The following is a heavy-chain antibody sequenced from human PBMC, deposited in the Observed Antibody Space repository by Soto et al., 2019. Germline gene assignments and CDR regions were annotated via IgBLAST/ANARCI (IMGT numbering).Heavy chain of an antibody. CDR2: IRSKANSYAT. CDR3: TRAPYGSGSYYYYYGMDV. J-gene: IGHJ6*02. D-gene: IGHD3-10*01. CDR1: GFTFSGSA. V-gene: IGHV3-73*01. Sequence: GGSLRLSCAASGFTFSGSAMHWVRQASGKGLEWVGRIRSKANSYATAYAASVKGRFTISRDDSKNTAYLQMNSLKTEDTAVYYCTRAPYGSGSYYYYYGMDVWGQGTTVTVSS.